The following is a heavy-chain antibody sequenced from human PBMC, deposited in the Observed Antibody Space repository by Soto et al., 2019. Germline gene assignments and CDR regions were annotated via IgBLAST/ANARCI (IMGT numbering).Heavy chain of an antibody. CDR1: GYTFTSYY. Sequence: ASVKVSCKASGYTFTSYYMHWVRQAPGQGLEWMGIINPSGGSTSYAQKFQGRVTMTRDTSTSTVYMELSSLRSEDTAVYYCASQAVVVAAKVRYFQHWGQGTLVTVSS. CDR3: ASQAVVVAAKVRYFQH. V-gene: IGHV1-46*03. D-gene: IGHD2-15*01. CDR2: INPSGGST. J-gene: IGHJ1*01.